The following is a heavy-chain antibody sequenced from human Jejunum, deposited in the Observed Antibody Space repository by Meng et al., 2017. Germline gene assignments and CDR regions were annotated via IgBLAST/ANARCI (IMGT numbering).Heavy chain of an antibody. D-gene: IGHD2-15*01. CDR3: ARDQEDCSGGSCHLAFDY. CDR1: GGTFSSCA. CDR2: IIPIFGTE. V-gene: IGHV1-69*01. J-gene: IGHJ4*02. Sequence: QGRLVESGAAGEDPGSAVKASCRASGGTFSSCAISWVRQAPGQGLEWMGGIIPIFGTENYAQKFQGRVTITADESTSTAYMELSSLRSEDTAVYYCARDQEDCSGGSCHLAFDYWGQGTLVTVSS.